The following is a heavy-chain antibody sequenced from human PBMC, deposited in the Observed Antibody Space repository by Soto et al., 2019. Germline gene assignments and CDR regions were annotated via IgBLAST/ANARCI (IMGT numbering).Heavy chain of an antibody. D-gene: IGHD6-13*01. Sequence: PGGSLRLSCAASGFTFSSYSMNWVRQAPGKGLEWVSSISSSSYKYYADSVKGRFTISRDNAKNSLYLQMNSLRAEDTAVYYCASLRDPYSSSWLYYYGMDVWGQGTTVTDSS. CDR1: GFTFSSYS. J-gene: IGHJ6*02. V-gene: IGHV3-21*01. CDR3: ASLRDPYSSSWLYYYGMDV. CDR2: ISSSSYK.